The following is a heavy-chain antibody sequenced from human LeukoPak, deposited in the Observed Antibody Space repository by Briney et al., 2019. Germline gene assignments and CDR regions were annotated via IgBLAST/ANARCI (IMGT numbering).Heavy chain of an antibody. CDR3: ARGGLRGFVDFDY. CDR2: IYPGDSDT. Sequence: GASLQISSKGSGYSFTSYWIGWGRQLPGKGLEWMGIIYPGDSDTRYSPSFKGQVTISADKSISTAYLQWSSLKASDTAMYYCARGGLRGFVDFDYWGQGTLVTVSS. CDR1: GYSFTSYW. D-gene: IGHD4-17*01. V-gene: IGHV5-51*01. J-gene: IGHJ4*02.